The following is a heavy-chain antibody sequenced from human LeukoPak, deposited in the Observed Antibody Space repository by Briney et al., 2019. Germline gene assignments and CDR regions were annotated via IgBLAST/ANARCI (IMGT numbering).Heavy chain of an antibody. CDR2: IYTSGST. Sequence: SETLSLTCTVSGGCISGYYWSWIRQPPGKGLEWIGYIYTSGSTNYNPSLKSRVTVSVDTSKDQFSLTLSSVTAADTALYYCARLGFSHPGAYWFDPWGQGTLVTVSS. J-gene: IGHJ5*02. D-gene: IGHD3-10*01. CDR3: ARLGFSHPGAYWFDP. V-gene: IGHV4-4*09. CDR1: GGCISGYY.